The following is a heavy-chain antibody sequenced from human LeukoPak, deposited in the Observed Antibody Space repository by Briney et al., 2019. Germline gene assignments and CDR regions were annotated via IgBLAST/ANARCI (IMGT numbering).Heavy chain of an antibody. Sequence: GGSQRLSCAASGFTFSSYAMSWVRQAPGKGLEWVSAISGSGGSTYYADSVKGRFTISGDNSKNTLYLQMNSLRAEDTAVYYCAKDSVATVVTLFDYWGQGTLVTVSS. V-gene: IGHV3-23*01. CDR1: GFTFSSYA. J-gene: IGHJ4*02. CDR2: ISGSGGST. D-gene: IGHD5-12*01. CDR3: AKDSVATVVTLFDY.